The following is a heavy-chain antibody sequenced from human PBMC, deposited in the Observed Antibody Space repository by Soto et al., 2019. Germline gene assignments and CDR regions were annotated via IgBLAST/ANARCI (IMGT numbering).Heavy chain of an antibody. CDR1: GFTFSSYS. J-gene: IGHJ4*02. V-gene: IGHV3-21*01. CDR3: ARDGSYYSAPFGFDY. D-gene: IGHD1-26*01. CDR2: ISSSSSYI. Sequence: PGGSLRLSCAASGFTFSSYSMNWGRQAPGKGLEWVSSISSSSSYIYYADSVKGRFTISRDNAKNSLYLQMNSLRAEDTAVYYCARDGSYYSAPFGFDYWGQGTLVTVSS.